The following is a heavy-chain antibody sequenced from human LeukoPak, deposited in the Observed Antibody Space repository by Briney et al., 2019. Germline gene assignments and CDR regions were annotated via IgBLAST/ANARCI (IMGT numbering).Heavy chain of an antibody. CDR3: AKQCGGSDWFDAFDI. CDR2: ISYDGSNK. J-gene: IGHJ3*02. D-gene: IGHD6-19*01. V-gene: IGHV3-30*18. Sequence: QAGGSLRLSCAASGFTFSYYGLHWVRQGPGKGLEWVAVISYDGSNKYYADSVKGRFTIPRDNSKNTLYLQMNSLRAEDTAVYYCAKQCGGSDWFDAFDIWGQGTMVTVSS. CDR1: GFTFSYYG.